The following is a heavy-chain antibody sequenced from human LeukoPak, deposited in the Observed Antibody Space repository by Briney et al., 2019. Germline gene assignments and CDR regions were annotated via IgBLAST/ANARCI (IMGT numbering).Heavy chain of an antibody. CDR3: GRGPGEATIKE. Sequence: SETLSLTCTVSGGYISGYYWSWVRQPPGKGLECIGNIYYSGSTNYNPSLKSRVTISIDTAKNQFSLKLNSVTAADTAVYYCGRGPGEATIKEWGQGTLVTVSS. J-gene: IGHJ4*02. CDR2: IYYSGST. V-gene: IGHV4-59*01. D-gene: IGHD5-12*01. CDR1: GGYISGYY.